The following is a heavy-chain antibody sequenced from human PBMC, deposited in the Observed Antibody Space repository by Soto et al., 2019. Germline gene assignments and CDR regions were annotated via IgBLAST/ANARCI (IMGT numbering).Heavy chain of an antibody. D-gene: IGHD2-2*01. Sequence: LSLTCTVSGGSIGSGGYWWSWIRQHPGRGLEWIGFVSYTGNTQYNPSLKSRVNISVDTSTKQFSLKLSSVTAADTAVYYCARGTLVWGQGTLVTVSS. CDR1: GGSIGSGGYW. CDR2: VSYTGNT. V-gene: IGHV4-31*03. CDR3: ARGTLV. J-gene: IGHJ4*02.